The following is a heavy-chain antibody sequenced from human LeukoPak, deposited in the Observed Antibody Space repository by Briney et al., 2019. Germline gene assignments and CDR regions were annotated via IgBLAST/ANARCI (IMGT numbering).Heavy chain of an antibody. CDR3: ARGGSSSWFDY. Sequence: SQTLSLTCAVSGGSISSGGYSWSWIRPPPGKGLEWIGYIYHSGSTYYNPSLKSRVTISVDRSKNQFSLKLSSVTAADTAVYYCARGGSSSWFDYWGQGTLVTVSS. D-gene: IGHD6-13*01. V-gene: IGHV4-30-2*01. J-gene: IGHJ4*02. CDR1: GGSISSGGYS. CDR2: IYHSGST.